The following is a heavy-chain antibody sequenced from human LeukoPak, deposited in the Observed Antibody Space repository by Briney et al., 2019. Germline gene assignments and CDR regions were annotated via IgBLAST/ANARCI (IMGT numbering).Heavy chain of an antibody. Sequence: SETLSLTCAVYGGSFSGYYWSWIRQPPGKGLEWIGEINHSGSPNYHPSLKSRVTISVDASKNQFSLKPSSVTAADTAVYYCARLRFGELSAFDYWGQGTLVTVSS. D-gene: IGHD3-10*01. CDR1: GGSFSGYY. CDR2: INHSGSP. V-gene: IGHV4-34*01. CDR3: ARLRFGELSAFDY. J-gene: IGHJ4*02.